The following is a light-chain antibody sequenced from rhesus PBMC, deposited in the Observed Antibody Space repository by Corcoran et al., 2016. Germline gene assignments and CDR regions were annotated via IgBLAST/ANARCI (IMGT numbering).Light chain of an antibody. Sequence: DIVMTQTPLSLPITPGEPASISCRSSQSLLHSHGNTYLHWYLQKPGQSPHLLLYGGSTRPSGVPGRSAQVRVCGGSNRASGVPDRFSGGGSGTDFTLKIGKVEAEDVGVYCCVQAIAFPLTFGGGTKVEIK. V-gene: IGKV2-72*01. CDR1: QSLLHSHGNTY. CDR2: GGS. CDR3: VQAIAFPLT. J-gene: IGKJ4*01.